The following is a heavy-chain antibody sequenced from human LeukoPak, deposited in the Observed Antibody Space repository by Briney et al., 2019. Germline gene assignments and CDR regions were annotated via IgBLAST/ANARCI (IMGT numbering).Heavy chain of an antibody. CDR3: ARGQYFDWLPHYYMDV. D-gene: IGHD3-9*01. J-gene: IGHJ6*03. Sequence: PSETLSLTCTVSGGSISSSSYYWGWIRQPPGKGLEWIGSIYYSGSTYYNPSLKSRVTISVDTSKNQFSLKLSSVTAADTAVYYCARGQYFDWLPHYYMDVWGKGTTVTVSS. CDR1: GGSISSSSYY. V-gene: IGHV4-39*01. CDR2: IYYSGST.